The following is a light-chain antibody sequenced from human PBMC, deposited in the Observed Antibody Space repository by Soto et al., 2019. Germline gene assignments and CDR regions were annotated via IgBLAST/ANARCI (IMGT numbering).Light chain of an antibody. CDR3: SSYTSRSTGV. CDR2: DVN. CDR1: SSDVGGYNY. Sequence: QSVLTQPASVSGSPGQSITISCTGTSSDVGGYNYVSWYQQHPGKAPKLMIYDVNNRPSGVSNRFSGSKSGNTASLTISGRQAEDEADYYCSSYTSRSTGVFGGGTKVTVL. V-gene: IGLV2-14*01. J-gene: IGLJ2*01.